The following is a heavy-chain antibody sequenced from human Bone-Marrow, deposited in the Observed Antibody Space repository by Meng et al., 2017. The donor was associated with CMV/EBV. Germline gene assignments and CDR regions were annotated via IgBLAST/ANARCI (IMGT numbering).Heavy chain of an antibody. J-gene: IGHJ4*02. V-gene: IGHV3-30*02. Sequence: GGSLRLSCAVAGVTFSSYDMHWVRQAPGKGLEWVTFIRYDGSIKYYADSVKGRFTISRDNSKNTVYLQMYSLRGEDTAVYYCATYPAGYDFWSGFPVDYWGQGTLVTVSS. CDR2: IRYDGSIK. CDR1: GVTFSSYD. CDR3: ATYPAGYDFWSGFPVDY. D-gene: IGHD3-3*01.